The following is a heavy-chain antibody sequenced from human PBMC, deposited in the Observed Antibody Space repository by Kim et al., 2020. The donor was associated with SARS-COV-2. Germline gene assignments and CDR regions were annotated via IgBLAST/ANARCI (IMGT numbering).Heavy chain of an antibody. V-gene: IGHV4-34*01. D-gene: IGHD3-10*01. Sequence: SQTLSLTCAVYGGSFSGYYWSWIRQPPGKGLEWIGEINHSGSTNYNPSLKSRVTISVDTSKNQFSLKLSSVTAADTAVYYCARGPYGSGSLNWFDPWGQGTLVTVSS. J-gene: IGHJ5*02. CDR3: ARGPYGSGSLNWFDP. CDR2: INHSGST. CDR1: GGSFSGYY.